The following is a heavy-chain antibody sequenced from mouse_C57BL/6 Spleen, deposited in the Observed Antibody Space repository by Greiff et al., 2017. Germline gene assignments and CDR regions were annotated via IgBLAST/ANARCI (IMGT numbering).Heavy chain of an antibody. CDR3: ARKGATPYAMDY. V-gene: IGHV1-61*01. Sequence: VQLQQPGAELVRPGSSVKLSCKASGYNFTSYWMDWVKQRPGQGLEWIGNIYPTHSETHYNQKFKDKATLTADKSSSTAYMQLSSLTSDDYAVYYCARKGATPYAMDYWGQGTSVTDSS. J-gene: IGHJ4*01. D-gene: IGHD3-1*01. CDR2: IYPTHSET. CDR1: GYNFTSYW.